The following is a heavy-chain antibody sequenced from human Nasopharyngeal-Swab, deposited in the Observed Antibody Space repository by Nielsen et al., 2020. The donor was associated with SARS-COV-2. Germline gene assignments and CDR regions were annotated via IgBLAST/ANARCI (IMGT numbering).Heavy chain of an antibody. D-gene: IGHD6-13*01. CDR3: AAAISSSWYHYYYYGMDV. J-gene: IGHJ6*02. V-gene: IGHV1-58*01. CDR2: IVVGSGNT. Sequence: SVKVSCKASGFTFTSSAVQWVRQARGQRLEWIGWIVVGSGNTNYAQKFQERVTITRNMSTSTAYMELSSLRSEDTAVYYCAAAISSSWYHYYYYGMDVWGQGTTVTVSS. CDR1: GFTFTSSA.